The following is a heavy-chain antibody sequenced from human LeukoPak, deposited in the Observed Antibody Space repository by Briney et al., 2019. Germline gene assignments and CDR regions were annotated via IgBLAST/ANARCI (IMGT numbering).Heavy chain of an antibody. Sequence: SETLSLTCTVSGGSISSYYWSWIRQPPGKRLQWIGYIYTSGSTNYNPSLKSRVTISVDTSKNQLSLKLGSVTAADTAVYYCARAREYSSSSGKYYYYYYMDVWGKGTTVTVSS. CDR2: IYTSGST. CDR1: GGSISSYY. J-gene: IGHJ6*03. V-gene: IGHV4-4*09. D-gene: IGHD6-6*01. CDR3: ARAREYSSSSGKYYYYYYMDV.